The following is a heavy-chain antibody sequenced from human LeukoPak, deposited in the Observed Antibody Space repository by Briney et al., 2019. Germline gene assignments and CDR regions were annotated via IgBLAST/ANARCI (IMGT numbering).Heavy chain of an antibody. CDR3: VRGYCSGGSCLSPDY. J-gene: IGHJ4*02. CDR2: VNSDGSAT. D-gene: IGHD2-15*01. Sequence: PGGSLRLSCAASGFTFSRYWMHWVRQAPGKGLVWVSRVNSDGSATSYADSVEGRFTISRDNAKNTLYLQMNSLSAEDTAVYYCVRGYCSGGSCLSPDYWGQGTLVTVSS. CDR1: GFTFSRYW. V-gene: IGHV3-74*01.